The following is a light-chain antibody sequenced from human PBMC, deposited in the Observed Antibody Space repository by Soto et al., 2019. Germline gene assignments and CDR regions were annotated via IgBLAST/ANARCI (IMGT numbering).Light chain of an antibody. J-gene: IGLJ1*01. CDR1: SSDVGGYNY. CDR2: DVS. V-gene: IGLV2-14*04. CDR3: SSYTSSSPYV. Sequence: GGGSSIIRTETSSDVGGYNYVSWYQQHPGKAPKLMIYDVSNRPSGVSNRFSGSKSGNTASLTISGLQAEDEADYYCSSYTSSSPYVFGTGTKVTVL.